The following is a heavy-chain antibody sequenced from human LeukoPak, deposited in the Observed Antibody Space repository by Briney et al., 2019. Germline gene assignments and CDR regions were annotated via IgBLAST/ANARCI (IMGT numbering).Heavy chain of an antibody. D-gene: IGHD2-15*01. CDR1: GFTFDDYA. Sequence: GGSLRLSCAASGFTFDDYAMHWVRQAPGEGLEWVSLISGDGGSTYYADSVKGRFTISRDNSKNSLYLQMNSLRTEDTALYYCAKDISEDIVVVVAAMGAFDIWGQGTMVTVSS. CDR2: ISGDGGST. J-gene: IGHJ3*02. CDR3: AKDISEDIVVVVAAMGAFDI. V-gene: IGHV3-43*02.